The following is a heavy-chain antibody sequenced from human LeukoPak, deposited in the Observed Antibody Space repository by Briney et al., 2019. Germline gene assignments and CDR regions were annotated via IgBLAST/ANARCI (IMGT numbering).Heavy chain of an antibody. CDR2: ISWNSGSI. CDR3: AKEGCGGDCYSGAFDI. Sequence: GRSLRLSCAASGFTFDDYAMNWVRQAPGKGLEWVSGISWNSGSIGYADSVKGRFTISRDNAKNSLYLQMNSLRAEDTALYYCAKEGCGGDCYSGAFDIWGQGTMVTVSS. V-gene: IGHV3-9*01. D-gene: IGHD2-21*02. J-gene: IGHJ3*02. CDR1: GFTFDDYA.